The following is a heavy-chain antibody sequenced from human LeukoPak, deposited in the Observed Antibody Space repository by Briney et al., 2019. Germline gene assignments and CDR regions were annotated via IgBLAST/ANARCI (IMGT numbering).Heavy chain of an antibody. CDR2: LSGAGGST. V-gene: IGHV3-23*01. J-gene: IGHJ4*02. D-gene: IGHD2-2*01. CDR1: GFTFSSYA. CDR3: AKGSLRSTSCFIDY. Sequence: GGSLRLSCAASGFTFSSYAMSWVRRAPGKGLEWVSTLSGAGGSTYYAGSVKGRFTNSRDNSENTLHLQMNSLRVEDTAVYYCAKGSLRSTSCFIDYWGQGTLVTVSS.